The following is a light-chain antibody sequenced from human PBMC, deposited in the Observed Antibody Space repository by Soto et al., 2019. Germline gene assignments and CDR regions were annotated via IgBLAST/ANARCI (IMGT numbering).Light chain of an antibody. CDR1: QGISSY. CDR3: QQSFRTPLT. J-gene: IGKJ4*01. Sequence: DIQMTQSPSSLSASVGDRATITCRASQGISSYLNWYQQKPGKAPKLLIYAASNLQSGVPSRFTGSGSGTDFTLTISSLQPEDSATYYCQQSFRTPLTFGGGTKVDIK. CDR2: AAS. V-gene: IGKV1-39*01.